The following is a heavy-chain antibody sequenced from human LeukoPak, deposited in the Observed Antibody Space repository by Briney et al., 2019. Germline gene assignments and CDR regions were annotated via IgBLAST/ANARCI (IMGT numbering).Heavy chain of an antibody. Sequence: SETLSLTCTVSGGSIGSYYWSWIRQPPGKGLEWIGYIYHSGSTYYNPSLKSRVTISVDRSKNQFSLKLSSVTAADTAVYYCARGATGAFDIWGQGTMVTVSS. CDR1: GGSIGSYY. J-gene: IGHJ3*02. D-gene: IGHD1-26*01. CDR2: IYHSGST. CDR3: ARGATGAFDI. V-gene: IGHV4-30-2*01.